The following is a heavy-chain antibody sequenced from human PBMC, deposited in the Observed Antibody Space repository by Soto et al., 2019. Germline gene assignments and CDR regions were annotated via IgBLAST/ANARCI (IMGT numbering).Heavy chain of an antibody. CDR2: IDPSDSYT. CDR3: ASLQAAAGDNDLTFDY. CDR1: GYSFTSYW. Sequence: EVQLVQSGAEVKKPGESLRISCKGSGYSFTSYWISWVRQMPGKGLEWMGRIDPSDSYTNYSPSFQGHVTISADKSISTAYLQWSSLKASDTAMYYCASLQAAAGDNDLTFDYWGQRTLVTVSS. J-gene: IGHJ4*02. D-gene: IGHD6-13*01. V-gene: IGHV5-10-1*01.